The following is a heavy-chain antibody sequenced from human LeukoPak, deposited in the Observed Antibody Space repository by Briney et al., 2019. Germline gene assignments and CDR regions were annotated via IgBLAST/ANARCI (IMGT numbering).Heavy chain of an antibody. CDR2: INPNSGGT. Sequence: ASVKVSCKASGYTFTGYYMHWVRQAPGQGLEWMGWINPNSGGTNYAQKFQGRVTMTRDTSISTAYMGLSRLRSDDTAVYYCAREISSTIFGALRSDAFDIWGQGTMVTVSS. CDR1: GYTFTGYY. D-gene: IGHD3-3*01. V-gene: IGHV1-2*02. CDR3: AREISSTIFGALRSDAFDI. J-gene: IGHJ3*02.